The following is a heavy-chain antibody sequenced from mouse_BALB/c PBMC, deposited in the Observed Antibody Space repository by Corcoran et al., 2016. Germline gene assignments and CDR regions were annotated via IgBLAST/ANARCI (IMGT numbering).Heavy chain of an antibody. CDR2: IHPGSGTT. Sequence: LQQPGSELVRPGASVKLSCKASGYKFTTYWMHWVKRRPGQGLEWIGNIHPGSGTTHYDEKFKTKATLTADTSSSTAYMQLSSLASEDSAVYYCTRWGSTMITSHALDYWGQGTSVTVSS. D-gene: IGHD2-4*01. CDR3: TRWGSTMITSHALDY. V-gene: IGHV1S22*01. CDR1: GYKFTTYW. J-gene: IGHJ4*01.